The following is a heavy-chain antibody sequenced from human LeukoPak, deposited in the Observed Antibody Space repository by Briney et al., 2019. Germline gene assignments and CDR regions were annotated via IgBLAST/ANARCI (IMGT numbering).Heavy chain of an antibody. CDR2: ISSSSSYI. Sequence: GGSPRLSCAASGFTFSSYSMNWVRQAPGKGLEWVSSISSSSSYIYYADSVKGRFTISRDNAKNSLYLQMNSLRAEDTAVYYCARIPSWDTAMAAGDYWGQGTLVTVSS. V-gene: IGHV3-21*01. J-gene: IGHJ4*02. D-gene: IGHD5-18*01. CDR1: GFTFSSYS. CDR3: ARIPSWDTAMAAGDY.